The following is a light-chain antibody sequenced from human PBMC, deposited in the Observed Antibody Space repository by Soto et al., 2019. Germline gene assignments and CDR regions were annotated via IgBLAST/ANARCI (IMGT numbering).Light chain of an antibody. CDR1: QSLLHSNGYYY. CDR2: LGS. CDR3: MQALQTPFT. V-gene: IGKV2-28*01. J-gene: IGKJ3*01. Sequence: DIVMTQSPLSPPVTPGEPSSISCRSSQSLLHSNGYYYLDWYLQKPGQSPQLLIYLGSNRASGVPDRFSGSGSGTDFTLKISRVEAEDVGVYYCMQALQTPFTFGPGTRVDI.